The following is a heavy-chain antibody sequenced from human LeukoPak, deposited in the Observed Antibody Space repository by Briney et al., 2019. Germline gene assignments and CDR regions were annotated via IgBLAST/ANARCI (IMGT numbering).Heavy chain of an antibody. CDR3: AREIEDGSGSYFDY. CDR1: GGSISSGGYY. J-gene: IGHJ4*02. D-gene: IGHD3-10*01. Sequence: SETLSLTCTVSGGSISSGGYYWTWIRQHPGKGLEWIGYISYSGSTNSNPSLKSRVTMSVDTSKNQFSLKLSSVTAADTAVYYCAREIEDGSGSYFDYWGQGTLVTVSS. V-gene: IGHV4-61*08. CDR2: ISYSGST.